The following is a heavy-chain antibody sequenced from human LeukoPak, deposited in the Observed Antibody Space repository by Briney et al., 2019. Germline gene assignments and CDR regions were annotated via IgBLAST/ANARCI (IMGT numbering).Heavy chain of an antibody. V-gene: IGHV4-59*08. Sequence: SSETLSLTCTVSGGSISSYYWSWIRQPPGKGLEWIGYIYYSGSTNYNPSLKSRVTISVDTSKNQFSLKLSSVTAADTALYYCARKRRDGYNFFDFWGQGTLVTVSS. J-gene: IGHJ4*02. CDR2: IYYSGST. CDR1: GGSISSYY. D-gene: IGHD5-24*01. CDR3: ARKRRDGYNFFDF.